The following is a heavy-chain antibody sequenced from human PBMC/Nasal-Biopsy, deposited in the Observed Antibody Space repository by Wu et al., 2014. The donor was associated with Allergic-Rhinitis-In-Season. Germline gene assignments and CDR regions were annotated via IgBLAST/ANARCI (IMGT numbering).Heavy chain of an antibody. J-gene: IGHJ4*01. CDR3: ARTYDILTVYYLDY. D-gene: IGHD3-9*01. V-gene: IGHV5-51*01. Sequence: GDSDTIYSPSFQGQVTISADRSITTAYLQWSSLKASDSAMYYCARTYDILTVYYLDYWGQGTLVTVSS. CDR2: GDSDT.